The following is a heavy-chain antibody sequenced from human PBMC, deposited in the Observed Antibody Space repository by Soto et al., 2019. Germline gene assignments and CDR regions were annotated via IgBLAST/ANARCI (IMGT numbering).Heavy chain of an antibody. CDR1: GGSVANNSTS. Sequence: PSQTLSLTFVISGGSVANNSTSWNLIRQSPSKGLEWLGRTYYRSKWYSDYAPSVKSRTTINPDTSKNQFSLQLSSVTPEDTALYYCAREVAPRGFDPWGQGTLVTVSS. CDR2: TYYRSKWYS. V-gene: IGHV6-1*01. D-gene: IGHD2-21*01. J-gene: IGHJ5*02. CDR3: AREVAPRGFDP.